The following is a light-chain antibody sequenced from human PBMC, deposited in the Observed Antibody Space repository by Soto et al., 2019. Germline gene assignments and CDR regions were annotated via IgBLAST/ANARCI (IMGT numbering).Light chain of an antibody. CDR2: EVV. CDR3: KSYAGSNTYV. V-gene: IGLV2-8*01. Sequence: QSVLTQPPSASGSPGQSVTTSCTGTKSDIGVYDFVSWYQHHPGKAPRLIIYEVVQRPSGVPDRFSGSKSGNTASLTVSGLQAADEADYFCKSYAGSNTYVLGSGTKV. J-gene: IGLJ1*01. CDR1: KSDIGVYDF.